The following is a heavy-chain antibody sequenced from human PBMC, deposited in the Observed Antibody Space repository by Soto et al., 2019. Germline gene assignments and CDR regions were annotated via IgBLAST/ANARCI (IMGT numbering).Heavy chain of an antibody. D-gene: IGHD2-2*02. Sequence: GGSLRLSCAASGFTFSDYYMSWIRQAPGKGLEWVSYISSSGSTIYYADSVKGRFTISRDNAKNSLYLQMNSLSAEDTAVYYCARDRYCSSTSCYILGTYYYYGMDVWGPGTTVTVSS. CDR3: ARDRYCSSTSCYILGTYYYYGMDV. CDR2: ISSSGSTI. V-gene: IGHV3-11*01. CDR1: GFTFSDYY. J-gene: IGHJ6*02.